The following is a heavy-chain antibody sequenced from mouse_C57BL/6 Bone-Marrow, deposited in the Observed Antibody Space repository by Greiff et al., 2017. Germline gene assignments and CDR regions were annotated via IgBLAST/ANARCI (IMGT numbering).Heavy chain of an antibody. D-gene: IGHD2-3*01. Sequence: EVKLVESGGGLVKPGGSLKLSCAASGFTFSSYAMSWVRQTPEKRLEWVATISDGGSYTYYPDNVKGRFTISRDNAKNNLYLQMSHLKSEDTAMYCGARERGGGWLLLFDYWGQGTTLTVSS. J-gene: IGHJ2*01. CDR2: ISDGGSYT. CDR1: GFTFSSYA. V-gene: IGHV5-4*01. CDR3: ARERGGGWLLLFDY.